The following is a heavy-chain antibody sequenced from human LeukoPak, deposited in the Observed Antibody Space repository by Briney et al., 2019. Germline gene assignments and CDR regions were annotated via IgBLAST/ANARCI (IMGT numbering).Heavy chain of an antibody. CDR1: GYTFTKEA. V-gene: IGHV1-18*01. J-gene: IGHJ6*03. D-gene: IGHD6-13*01. Sequence: ASVKVSCKAFGYTFTKEAISWVRQAPGQGLEWMGWISAYNGNTNYAQKLQGRVTMTTDTSTSTAYMELRSLRSDDTAVYYCARREQLVRGGYYYYYMDVWGKGTTVTVSS. CDR2: ISAYNGNT. CDR3: ARREQLVRGGYYYYYMDV.